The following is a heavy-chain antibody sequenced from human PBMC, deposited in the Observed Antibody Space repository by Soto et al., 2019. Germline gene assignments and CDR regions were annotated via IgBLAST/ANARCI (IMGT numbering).Heavy chain of an antibody. CDR1: GDSFTNYW. CDR2: IYPGDSDT. CDR3: ATLYCSSTSCYRFDP. V-gene: IGHV5-51*01. J-gene: IGHJ5*02. Sequence: PGESLKISCKGSGDSFTNYWIGWVRQMPGKGLEWMGIIYPGDSDTRYSPSFQGRVTISADTSTSTAYLQWSSLKASDTAVYYCATLYCSSTSCYRFDPWGQGTLVTVSS. D-gene: IGHD2-2*01.